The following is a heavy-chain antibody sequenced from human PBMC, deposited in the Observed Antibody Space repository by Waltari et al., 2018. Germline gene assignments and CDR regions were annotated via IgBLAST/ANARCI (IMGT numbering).Heavy chain of an antibody. CDR1: GFTFSTYG. D-gene: IGHD4-4*01. V-gene: IGHV3-33*01. CDR3: ARETVTTLYYYYYGMDV. CDR2: IWYDGSNK. J-gene: IGHJ6*02. Sequence: QAQLVESGGGVVQHERSLRLSCAASGFTFSTYGMHWVRQAPGRGLGWVAVIWYDGSNKYYADSVKGRFTISRDNSRNTLYLQMNSLRAEDTAVYYCARETVTTLYYYYYGMDVWGQGTTVTVSS.